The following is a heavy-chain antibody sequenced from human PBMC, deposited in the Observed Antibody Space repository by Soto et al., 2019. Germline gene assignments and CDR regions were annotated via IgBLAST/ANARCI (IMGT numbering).Heavy chain of an antibody. J-gene: IGHJ6*02. V-gene: IGHV3-53*01. CDR1: GFTVSSNH. CDR2: IYTGGRT. Sequence: EVQLVESGGCLIQPGGSLRLSCAASGFTVSSNHMSWVRQAPGKGLEWVSLIYTGGRTYYADSVRGRFTISRDTSKNTLYLQMNSLRAEDTAVYYCARGRDGMDVWGQGTTVTVSS. CDR3: ARGRDGMDV.